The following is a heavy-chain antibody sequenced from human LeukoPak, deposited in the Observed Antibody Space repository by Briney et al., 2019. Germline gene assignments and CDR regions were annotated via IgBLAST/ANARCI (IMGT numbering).Heavy chain of an antibody. Sequence: SGTLSLTCAVYGGSFSGYYWSWIRQPPGKGLEWIGEINHSGSTNYNPSLKSRVTISVDTSKNQFSLKLSSVTAADTAVYYCVSRRILWFGELSPIDYWGQGTLVTVSS. CDR3: VSRRILWFGELSPIDY. CDR1: GGSFSGYY. J-gene: IGHJ4*02. CDR2: INHSGST. V-gene: IGHV4-34*01. D-gene: IGHD3-10*01.